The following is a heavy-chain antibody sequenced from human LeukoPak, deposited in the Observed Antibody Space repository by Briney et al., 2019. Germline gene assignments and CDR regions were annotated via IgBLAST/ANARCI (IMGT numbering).Heavy chain of an antibody. CDR1: GYTFTGYY. D-gene: IGHD5-18*01. Sequence: ASVKVSCKASGYTFTGYYMHWVRQAPGQGLEWMGWINPNSGGTNYAQKFQGRVTMTRDTSISTAYMELSRLRSDDTAVYYCAGNSPGYSYDTTNWFDPWGQGTLVTVSP. V-gene: IGHV1-2*02. J-gene: IGHJ5*02. CDR2: INPNSGGT. CDR3: AGNSPGYSYDTTNWFDP.